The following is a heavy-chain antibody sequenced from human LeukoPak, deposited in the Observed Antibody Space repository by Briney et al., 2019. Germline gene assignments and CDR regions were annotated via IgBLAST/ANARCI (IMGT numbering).Heavy chain of an antibody. CDR3: ARVAVTSTRYYYYGMDV. J-gene: IGHJ6*02. CDR2: FYPGDSDT. D-gene: IGHD6-19*01. V-gene: IGHV5-51*01. Sequence: GESLKISCKCSGYSFTSYWIGWVRQMPGKGLEWMGIFYPGDSDTRYSPSFQGQVTISGDKSISTAYLQWSSLKASDTAMYYCARVAVTSTRYYYYGMDVWGQGTTVTVSS. CDR1: GYSFTSYW.